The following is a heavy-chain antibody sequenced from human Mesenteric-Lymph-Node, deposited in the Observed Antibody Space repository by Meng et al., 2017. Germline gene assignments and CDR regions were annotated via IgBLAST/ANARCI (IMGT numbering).Heavy chain of an antibody. Sequence: GESLKISCAASGFTVSSNYMNWIRQAPGKGLEWVAYISASGDSTYYPDSVKGRFTISRDDAKNSLFLHMNSLRAEDTAVYYCARDIQTEYGDYVAYWGQGTLVTVSS. V-gene: IGHV3-11*01. CDR2: ISASGDST. CDR3: ARDIQTEYGDYVAY. J-gene: IGHJ4*02. D-gene: IGHD4-17*01. CDR1: GFTVSSNY.